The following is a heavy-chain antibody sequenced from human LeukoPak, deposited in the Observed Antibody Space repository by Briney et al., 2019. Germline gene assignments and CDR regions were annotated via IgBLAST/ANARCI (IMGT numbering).Heavy chain of an antibody. J-gene: IGHJ5*02. D-gene: IGHD3/OR15-3a*01. CDR1: GYTFTSYY. CDR3: ARGGLPARSWFDP. Sequence: ASVKVSCKASGYTFTSYYMNWVRQAPGQGLEWMGIINPSSGRTTYAQKFQGRVTMTRDTSTSTVYMELTSLRSEDTAVSYCARGGLPARSWFDPWGQGTLVAVSS. CDR2: INPSSGRT. V-gene: IGHV1-46*01.